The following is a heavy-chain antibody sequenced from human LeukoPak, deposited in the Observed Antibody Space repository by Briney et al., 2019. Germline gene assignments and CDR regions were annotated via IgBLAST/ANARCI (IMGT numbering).Heavy chain of an antibody. CDR2: IIGSSGST. D-gene: IGHD5-12*01. CDR1: GFRFSNYA. V-gene: IGHV3-23*01. J-gene: IGHJ4*02. Sequence: PGGSLRLSCAASGFRFSNYAMNWVRQAPGKGLEWVSLIIGSSGSTFYADSVKVRFTISRDISKNTLYLQMNSLRDEDTAVYYCAKGGYDYVEIGYFDYWGQGSLVTVSS. CDR3: AKGGYDYVEIGYFDY.